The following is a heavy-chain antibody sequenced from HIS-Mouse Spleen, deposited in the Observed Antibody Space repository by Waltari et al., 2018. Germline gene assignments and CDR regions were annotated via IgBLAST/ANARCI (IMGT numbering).Heavy chain of an antibody. J-gene: IGHJ4*02. CDR3: ARVTGGGY. V-gene: IGHV3-30*04. CDR2: ISYEGRNK. Sequence: QVQLVESGGGVVQPGRSLRLSCAASGFTFSSYAMHWVRQAPGKGLEWVAVISYEGRNKYYEDSVKGRLTISRDNSKNTLYLQMNSLRAEDTAVYYCARVTGGGYWGQGTLVTVSS. D-gene: IGHD3-10*01. CDR1: GFTFSSYA.